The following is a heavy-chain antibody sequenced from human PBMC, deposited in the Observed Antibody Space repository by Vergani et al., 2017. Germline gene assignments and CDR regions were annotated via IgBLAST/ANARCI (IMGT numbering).Heavy chain of an antibody. CDR1: GYTFTSYY. CDR2: IIPIFGTA. V-gene: IGHV1-69*18. CDR3: ARAAGTGGFGY. Sequence: QVQLVQSGAEVKKPGASVKVSCKASGYTFTSYYMHWVRPAPGQGLEWMGRIIPIFGTANYAQKFQGRVTITADESTSTAYMELSSLRSEDTAVYYCARAAGTGGFGYWGQGTLVTVSS. D-gene: IGHD6-13*01. J-gene: IGHJ4*02.